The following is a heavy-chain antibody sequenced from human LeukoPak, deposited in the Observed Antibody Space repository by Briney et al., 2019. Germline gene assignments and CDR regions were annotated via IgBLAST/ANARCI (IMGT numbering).Heavy chain of an antibody. Sequence: GGSLRLSCEASGFRFDDFDMHWVRHAPGKGLEWVSRIGWNGRSIHYADSVKGRFTISRDNAKNSLYLQMNSLRAEDTALYYCAKDSDYFGSGSYYNFWDVWGQGTTVIVSS. CDR1: GFRFDDFD. CDR3: AKDSDYFGSGSYYNFWDV. D-gene: IGHD3-10*01. J-gene: IGHJ6*02. V-gene: IGHV3-9*01. CDR2: IGWNGRSI.